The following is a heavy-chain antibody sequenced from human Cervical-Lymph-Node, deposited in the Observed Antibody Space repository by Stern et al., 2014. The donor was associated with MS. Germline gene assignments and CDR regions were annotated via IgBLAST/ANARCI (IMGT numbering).Heavy chain of an antibody. V-gene: IGHV1-69*01. J-gene: IGHJ6*02. CDR3: ARDPRHHGVVTGHYPGGGYNYNGMDV. CDR1: GGTFSDYA. CDR2: IIPLLGTT. D-gene: IGHD3-9*01. Sequence: QVQLVQSGAEVKKPGSSVKVSCKASGGTFSDYAIKWVRQVPGQGLEWMGGIIPLLGTTTYAQKFQGRVTITADDILRTVYMDLRSLKSEDTAVYYCARDPRHHGVVTGHYPGGGYNYNGMDVWGQGTTVTVSS.